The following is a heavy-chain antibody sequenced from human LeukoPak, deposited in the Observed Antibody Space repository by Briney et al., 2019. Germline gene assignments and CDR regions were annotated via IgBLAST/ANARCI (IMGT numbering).Heavy chain of an antibody. J-gene: IGHJ4*02. CDR1: GFTFSSYS. V-gene: IGHV3-21*01. Sequence: PGGSLRLSCAASGFTFSSYSMNWVRQAPGKGLEWVSSISSSSSYIYYADSVKGRFTISRDNAKNSLYLQMNSLRAEDTAVYYCAWGRSYDSSGYRTIGEPYYFDYWGQGTLVTVSS. CDR3: AWGRSYDSSGYRTIGEPYYFDY. CDR2: ISSSSSYI. D-gene: IGHD3-22*01.